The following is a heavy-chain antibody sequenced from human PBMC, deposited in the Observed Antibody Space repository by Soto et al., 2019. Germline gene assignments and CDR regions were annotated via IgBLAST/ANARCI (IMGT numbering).Heavy chain of an antibody. CDR2: INHSGST. J-gene: IGHJ3*02. CDR3: ARGSVNLLTGDHEDAFDI. Sequence: SETLSLTCAVYGGSFSGYYWSWIRQPPGKGLEWIGEINHSGSTNYNPSLKSRVTISVDTSKNQFSLKLSSVTAADTAVYYCARGSVNLLTGDHEDAFDIWGQGTMVTVSS. V-gene: IGHV4-34*01. CDR1: GGSFSGYY. D-gene: IGHD7-27*01.